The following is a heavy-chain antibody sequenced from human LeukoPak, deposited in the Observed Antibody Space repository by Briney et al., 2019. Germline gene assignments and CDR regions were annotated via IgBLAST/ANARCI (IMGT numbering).Heavy chain of an antibody. CDR1: GYTFTGYY. Sequence: ASVKVSCKASGYTFTGYYMHWVRQAPGQGVEWMGWINPNSGGTNYAQKFQGRVTMTRDTSISTAYMELSRLRSDDTAVYYCAREERLLRYFDWLEYFQHWGQGTLVTVSS. J-gene: IGHJ1*01. CDR2: INPNSGGT. V-gene: IGHV1-2*02. CDR3: AREERLLRYFDWLEYFQH. D-gene: IGHD3-9*01.